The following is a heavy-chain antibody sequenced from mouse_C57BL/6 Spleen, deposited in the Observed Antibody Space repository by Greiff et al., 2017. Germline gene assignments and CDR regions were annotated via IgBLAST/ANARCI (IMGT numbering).Heavy chain of an antibody. Sequence: VQLKESGGDLVKPGGSLKLSCAASGFTFSSYGMSWVRQTPDKRLEWVATISSGGSYTYYPDSVKGRFTISRDNAKNTLYLQISSLKSEDTAMYYCARQGDDYDGFAYWGQGTLVTVSA. V-gene: IGHV5-6*01. D-gene: IGHD2-4*01. J-gene: IGHJ3*01. CDR3: ARQGDDYDGFAY. CDR2: ISSGGSYT. CDR1: GFTFSSYG.